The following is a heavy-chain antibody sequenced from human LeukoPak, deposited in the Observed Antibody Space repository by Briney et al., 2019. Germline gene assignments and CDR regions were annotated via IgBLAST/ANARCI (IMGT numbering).Heavy chain of an antibody. CDR1: GFTFSSYA. V-gene: IGHV3-23*01. D-gene: IGHD1-20*01. CDR3: AANNWNDQFDY. CDR2: ISGGGSST. Sequence: GGSLRLSCAASGFTFSSYAMSWLRQAPGKGLEWVSAISGGGSSTYYANSVKGRFTISRDNSKNTLYLQMNSLRAEDTAVYYCAANNWNDQFDYWGQGTLVTVSS. J-gene: IGHJ4*02.